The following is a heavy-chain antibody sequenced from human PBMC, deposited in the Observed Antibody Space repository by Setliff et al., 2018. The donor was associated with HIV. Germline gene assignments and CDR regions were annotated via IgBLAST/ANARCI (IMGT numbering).Heavy chain of an antibody. CDR2: IKSETDGGTT. CDR1: GLRVSDAW. V-gene: IGHV3-15*01. CDR3: IRPLWYNSGWTFDN. Sequence: PGGSLRLSCAVSGLRVSDAWLSWVRQAPGKGLEWLARIKSETDGGTTDYAAPVKGRFTILGDDSMSVAYLQLNSLKTDDTAVYYCIRPLWYNSGWTFDNWGQGTLVTVSS. J-gene: IGHJ4*02. D-gene: IGHD6-19*01.